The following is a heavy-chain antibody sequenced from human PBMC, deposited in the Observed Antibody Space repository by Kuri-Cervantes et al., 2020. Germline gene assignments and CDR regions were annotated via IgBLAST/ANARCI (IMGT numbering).Heavy chain of an antibody. Sequence: GESLKISCAASGFTFSSYAMSWVRQAPGKGLEWVSAISGSGGSTYYADSAKGRFTISRDNSKNTLYLQMNSLRAEDTAVYYCTRGGSSSPLTAFNMWGQGTVVTVSS. CDR1: GFTFSSYA. J-gene: IGHJ3*02. CDR2: ISGSGGST. D-gene: IGHD6-13*01. V-gene: IGHV3-23*01. CDR3: TRGGSSSPLTAFNM.